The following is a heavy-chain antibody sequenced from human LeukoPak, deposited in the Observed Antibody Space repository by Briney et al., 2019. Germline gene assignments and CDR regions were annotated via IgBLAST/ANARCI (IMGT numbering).Heavy chain of an antibody. CDR2: IKQDGSEK. V-gene: IGHV3-7*01. CDR1: GFTFSSYW. J-gene: IGHJ6*02. D-gene: IGHD2-2*01. Sequence: GGSLRLSCAASGFTFSSYWMSWVRQAPGKGLEWVANIKQDGSEKYYVDSVKGRFTISRDNAKNSLYLQMNSLRAEDTAVYYRARDHCSSTSCYGRYYHGMDVWRQGTTVTVSS. CDR3: ARDHCSSTSCYGRYYHGMDV.